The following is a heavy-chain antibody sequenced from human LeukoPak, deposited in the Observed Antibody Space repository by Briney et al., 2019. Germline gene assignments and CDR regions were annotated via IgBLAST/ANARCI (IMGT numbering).Heavy chain of an antibody. CDR2: MNPNSGNT. CDR1: GYTFTSYD. V-gene: IGHV1-8*01. CDR3: ARGVASSSWYNYYYYYMDV. D-gene: IGHD6-13*01. Sequence: ASVKVSCKASGYTFTSYDINWVRQATGQGLEWMGWMNPNSGNTGYAQKFQGRVTMTRNTPISTAYMELSSLRSEDTAVYYCARGVASSSWYNYYYYYMDVWGKGTTVTVSS. J-gene: IGHJ6*03.